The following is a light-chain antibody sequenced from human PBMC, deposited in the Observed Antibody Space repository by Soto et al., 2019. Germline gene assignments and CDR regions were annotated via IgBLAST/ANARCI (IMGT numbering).Light chain of an antibody. J-gene: IGKJ5*01. Sequence: VLKQSSAALSLSPGERATLSCRASLNVNSYLAWYQQKHGQAPRLLIYDASNRAAGIPARFSGSVSGTDGTITISSLKHEDGSTYYCQQHGQWPITFGQGTRLEIK. CDR1: LNVNSY. CDR3: QQHGQWPIT. CDR2: DAS. V-gene: IGKV3-11*01.